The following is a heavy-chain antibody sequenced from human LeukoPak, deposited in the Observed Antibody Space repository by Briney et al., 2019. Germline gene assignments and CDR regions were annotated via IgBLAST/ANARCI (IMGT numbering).Heavy chain of an antibody. CDR3: ARERNYYDSLGYSYYYYMDV. J-gene: IGHJ6*03. Sequence: SETLSLTCAVSGGSINNYYWSWIRRPAGKGLEWIGRIYTSGSTNYNPSLKSRVTMSVDTSQNQFSLKLSSVTAADTAVYHCARERNYYDSLGYSYYYYMDVWGKGTTVTVSS. CDR2: IYTSGST. V-gene: IGHV4-4*07. CDR1: GGSINNYY. D-gene: IGHD3-22*01.